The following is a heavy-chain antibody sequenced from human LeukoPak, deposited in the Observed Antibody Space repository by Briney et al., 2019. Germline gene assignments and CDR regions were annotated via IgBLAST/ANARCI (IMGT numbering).Heavy chain of an antibody. CDR2: MYNSGST. CDR1: GGSISSGGYY. CDR3: ARGYFNILTGYYVPH. D-gene: IGHD3-9*01. V-gene: IGHV4-31*03. J-gene: IGHJ4*02. Sequence: PSETLSLTCTVSGGSISSGGYYWSWIRQHPGKGLEWIGYMYNSGSTSYNPSLKSRVTISVDTSKNQFSLKLSSVTAADTAVYYCARGYFNILTGYYVPHWGQGTLVTVSS.